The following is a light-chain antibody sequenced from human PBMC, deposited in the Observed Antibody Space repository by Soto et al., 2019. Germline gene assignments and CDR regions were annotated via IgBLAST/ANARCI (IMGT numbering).Light chain of an antibody. J-gene: IGLJ1*01. Sequence: QSALTQPASVSGSPGQSITISCTGTSSDVGSYNLVSWHQQHPGKAPKLMIYEVTKRPSGVSNRFSGSKSGNTASLTISGLQAEDEADYYCCSYAGSINFPHVFGSGTKLTVL. CDR1: SSDVGSYNL. CDR2: EVT. CDR3: CSYAGSINFPHV. V-gene: IGLV2-23*02.